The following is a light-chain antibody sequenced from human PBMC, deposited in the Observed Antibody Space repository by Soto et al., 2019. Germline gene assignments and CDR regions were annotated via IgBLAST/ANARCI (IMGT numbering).Light chain of an antibody. CDR3: QQRVYWPPT. CDR2: DAS. V-gene: IGKV3-11*01. CDR1: QSVSAY. J-gene: IGKJ4*01. Sequence: EIVLTQSPSTLSLSPGDRATLSCRADQSVSAYVGWYQQKPGQPPRLLFFDASSRASGVPHRFSAGGSGTDFTLIISSLQPEDFAVYYCQQRVYWPPTFGGGTKVDI.